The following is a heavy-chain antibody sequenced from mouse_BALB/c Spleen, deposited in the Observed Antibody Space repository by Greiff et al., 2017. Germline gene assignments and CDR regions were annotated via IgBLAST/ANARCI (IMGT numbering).Heavy chain of an antibody. V-gene: IGHV1-54*01. Sequence: VQLQQSGAELVRPGTSVKVSCKASGYAFTNYLIEWVKQRPGQGLEWIGVINPGSGGTNYNEKFKGKATLTADKSSSTAYMQLSSLTSDDSAVYFCARWGNYDGYYFDYWGQGTTLTVSA. D-gene: IGHD2-1*01. CDR1: GYAFTNYL. J-gene: IGHJ2*01. CDR2: INPGSGGT. CDR3: ARWGNYDGYYFDY.